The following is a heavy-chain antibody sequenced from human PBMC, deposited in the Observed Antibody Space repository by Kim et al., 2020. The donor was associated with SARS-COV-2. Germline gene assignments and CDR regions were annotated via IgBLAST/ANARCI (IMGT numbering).Heavy chain of an antibody. J-gene: IGHJ4*02. CDR2: EK. V-gene: IGHV3-7*03. D-gene: IGHD4-17*01. Sequence: EKYFVGSGKGRFTISRDNAKSSMFLQMNSLRAEDTAVYYCANYGDWDFDSWGQGTLVTGSS. CDR3: ANYGDWDFDS.